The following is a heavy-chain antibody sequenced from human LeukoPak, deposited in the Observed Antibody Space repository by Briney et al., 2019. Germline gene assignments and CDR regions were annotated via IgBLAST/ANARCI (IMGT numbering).Heavy chain of an antibody. CDR2: IYHSGST. Sequence: SETLSLTCTVSGYSISSGYYWGWIRQPPGKGLEWIGSIYHSGSTYYNPSLKSRVTISVDTSKNQFSLKLSSVTAADTAVYYCARGSRTTTIGGNWFDPWGQGTLVTVSS. D-gene: IGHD1-14*01. V-gene: IGHV4-38-2*02. CDR3: ARGSRTTTIGGNWFDP. J-gene: IGHJ5*02. CDR1: GYSISSGYY.